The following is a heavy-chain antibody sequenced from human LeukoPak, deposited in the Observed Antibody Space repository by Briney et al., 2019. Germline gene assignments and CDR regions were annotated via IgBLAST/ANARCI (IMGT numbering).Heavy chain of an antibody. CDR3: ARHGRSSSWYPQSWFGP. D-gene: IGHD6-13*01. CDR2: IYHSGST. V-gene: IGHV4-39*01. Sequence: PSQTLSLTCTVSGGSISSGSYYWSWIRQPAGKGLEWIGSIYHSGSTYYNPSLKSRATISVDTSKNQFSLKLSSVTAADTAVYYCARHGRSSSWYPQSWFGPWGQGTLVTVSS. CDR1: GGSISSGSYY. J-gene: IGHJ5*02.